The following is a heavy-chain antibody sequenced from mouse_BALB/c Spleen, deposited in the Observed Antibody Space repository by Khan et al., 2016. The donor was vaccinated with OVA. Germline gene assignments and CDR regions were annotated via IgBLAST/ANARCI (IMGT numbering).Heavy chain of an antibody. Sequence: QIQLVQSGPELKKPGETVKISCKASGYTLTNYGMNWVQQAPGKGLKWVGWLNTYTEESIYSDDFKGRFAFSLETSASTACLQINNLKNEDMDTYFGARGAYYDAMDYWGQGTPVTVSA. J-gene: IGHJ4*01. CDR3: ARGAYYDAMDY. D-gene: IGHD2-10*01. CDR2: LNTYTEES. V-gene: IGHV9-1*02. CDR1: GYTLTNYG.